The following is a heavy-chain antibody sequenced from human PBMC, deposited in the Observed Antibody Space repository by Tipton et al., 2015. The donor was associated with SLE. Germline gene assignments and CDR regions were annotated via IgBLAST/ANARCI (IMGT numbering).Heavy chain of an antibody. J-gene: IGHJ4*02. CDR3: ARVQRVGWLFFDY. CDR2: IYYSGST. Sequence: TLSLTCTVSGGSISSSSYYWGWIRQPPGKGLEWIGSIYYSGSTYYNPSLKSRVTISVDTSKNQFSLKLSSVTAADTAVYYCARVQRVGWLFFDYWGQGTLVTVSS. V-gene: IGHV4-39*07. CDR1: GGSISSSSYY. D-gene: IGHD1-26*01.